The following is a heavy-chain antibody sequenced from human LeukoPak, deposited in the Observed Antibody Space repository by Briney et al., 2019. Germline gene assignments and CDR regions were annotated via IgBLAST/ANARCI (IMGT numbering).Heavy chain of an antibody. J-gene: IGHJ4*02. CDR2: IKQDGSEK. D-gene: IGHD3-10*01. V-gene: IGHV3-7*03. CDR1: GFTFSSYW. Sequence: GGSLRLSCAASGFTFSSYWMSWVRQAPGKGLEWVANIKQDGSEKYYVDSVKGRFTISRDNAKNSLYLQMNSLRAEDTAVYYCARASGYYGSGSYFDYWGQGTLVTVSS. CDR3: ARASGYYGSGSYFDY.